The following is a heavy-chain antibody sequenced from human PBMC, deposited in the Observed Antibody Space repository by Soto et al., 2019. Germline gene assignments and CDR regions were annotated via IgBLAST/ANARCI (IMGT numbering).Heavy chain of an antibody. CDR3: ARGVEMATELDY. Sequence: PGGSLRLSCAASGFTFGSYAMHWVRQAPGKGLEWVAVISYDGSNKYYADSVKGRFTISRDNSKNTLYLQMNSLRAEDTAVYYCARGVEMATELDYWGQGTLVTVSS. V-gene: IGHV3-30-3*01. CDR2: ISYDGSNK. D-gene: IGHD5-12*01. J-gene: IGHJ4*02. CDR1: GFTFGSYA.